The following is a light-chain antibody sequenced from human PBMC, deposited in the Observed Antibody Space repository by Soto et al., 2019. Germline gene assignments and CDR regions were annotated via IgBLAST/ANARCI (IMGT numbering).Light chain of an antibody. CDR1: QSIKTN. V-gene: IGKV3-15*01. CDR3: QQYNTWYT. Sequence: ETVMTQSPATLSVSPGERATLSCRVSQSIKTNLAWYQRKPGQAPRLLMSGASVRAAGIPARFSGSGSGTEFTLTISSLQSEDFAVYYCQQYNTWYTFGQGTKLEI. CDR2: GAS. J-gene: IGKJ2*01.